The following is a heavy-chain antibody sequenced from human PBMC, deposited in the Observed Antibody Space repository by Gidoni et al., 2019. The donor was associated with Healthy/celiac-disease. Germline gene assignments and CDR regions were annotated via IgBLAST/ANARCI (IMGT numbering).Heavy chain of an antibody. CDR2: IIPIFGTA. D-gene: IGHD2-2*01. V-gene: IGHV1-69*01. CDR1: GGTFSSYA. Sequence: QVQLVQSGAEVKKPGSSVKVSCKVSGGTFSSYAISWVRQAPGQGLEWMGGIIPIFGTANYAQKFQGRVTITADESTSTAYMELSSLRSEDTAVYYCATHISPIREEIVVVPAAISGSWFDPWGQGTLVTVSS. J-gene: IGHJ5*02. CDR3: ATHISPIREEIVVVPAAISGSWFDP.